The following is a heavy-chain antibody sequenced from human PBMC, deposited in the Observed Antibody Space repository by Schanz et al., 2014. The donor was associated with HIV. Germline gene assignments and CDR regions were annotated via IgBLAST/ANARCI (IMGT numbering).Heavy chain of an antibody. J-gene: IGHJ6*02. CDR3: AHTSISGATASPRDYYYHGMDV. CDR2: IVPIFGTP. V-gene: IGHV1-69*01. D-gene: IGHD1-20*01. Sequence: QVQLVQSGAEVKKPGSSVKVSCESSGGRFSSYAINWVRQAPGQGLEWMGGIVPIFGTPNYAQNFQGRVTITADESTSTVYMELSSLISEDTAMYYCAHTSISGATASPRDYYYHGMDVWGQGTTVTVSS. CDR1: GGRFSSYA.